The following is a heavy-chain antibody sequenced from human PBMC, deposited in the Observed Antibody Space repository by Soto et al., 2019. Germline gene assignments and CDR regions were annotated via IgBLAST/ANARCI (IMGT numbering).Heavy chain of an antibody. CDR1: GVSISSGGYY. J-gene: IGHJ1*01. CDR2: IYYSGST. D-gene: IGHD2-15*01. V-gene: IGHV4-31*03. Sequence: PSETLSLTCTVSGVSISSGGYYWSWIRQHPGKGLEWIGYIYYSGSTYYNPSLKSRVTISVDTSKNQFSLKLSSVTAADTAVYYCASRPGGSGPFFQHWGQGTLVTVSS. CDR3: ASRPGGSGPFFQH.